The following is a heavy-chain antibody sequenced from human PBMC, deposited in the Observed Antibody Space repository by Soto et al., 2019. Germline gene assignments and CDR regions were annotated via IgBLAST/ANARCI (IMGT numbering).Heavy chain of an antibody. CDR1: GFTFSSYG. V-gene: IGHV3-33*01. D-gene: IGHD1-26*01. CDR2: IWYDGSNK. J-gene: IGHJ6*02. CDR3: ARDRRGYYGMDV. Sequence: GGSLRLSCAASGFTFSSYGMHWVRQAPGKGLEWVAVIWYDGSNKYYADSVKGRFTISRDNSKNTLYLQMNSLRAEDTAVYYCARDRRGYYGMDVWGQGTTVTVSS.